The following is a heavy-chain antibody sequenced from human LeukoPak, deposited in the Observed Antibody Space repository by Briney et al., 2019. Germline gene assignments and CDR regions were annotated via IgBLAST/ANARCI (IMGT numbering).Heavy chain of an antibody. CDR2: ISGSGGST. J-gene: IGHJ4*02. CDR3: AKDGPQLNFVVVPAAMGGVDY. V-gene: IGHV3-23*01. CDR1: GFTFSSYA. D-gene: IGHD2-2*01. Sequence: PGGSLRLSCAASGFTFSSYAMSWVRQAPGKGLEWVSAISGSGGSTYYADSVKGRFTISRDNSKNTLYLQMNSLRAEDTAVYYCAKDGPQLNFVVVPAAMGGVDYWGQGTLVTVSS.